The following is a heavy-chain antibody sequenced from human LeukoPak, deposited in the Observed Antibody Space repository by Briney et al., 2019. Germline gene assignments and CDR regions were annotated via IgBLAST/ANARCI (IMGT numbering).Heavy chain of an antibody. Sequence: SVRVSCRASGYTFTSYDINWVRQATGQGLEWMGWMNPNSGNTGYAQKFQGRVTITRNTSISTAYMELSSLRSEDTAVYYCARGLLYSSSFPYWGQGTLVTVSS. J-gene: IGHJ4*02. CDR1: GYTFTSYD. CDR3: ARGLLYSSSFPY. CDR2: MNPNSGNT. V-gene: IGHV1-8*03. D-gene: IGHD6-6*01.